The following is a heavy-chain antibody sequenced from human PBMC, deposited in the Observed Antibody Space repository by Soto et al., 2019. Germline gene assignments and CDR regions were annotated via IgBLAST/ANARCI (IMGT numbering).Heavy chain of an antibody. CDR2: THVSGDT. CDR3: ARSTFYGSKRHFDY. Sequence: QLQLQESGSGLVKPSQTLSLNCAVSGVSISDGGYSWSWIRQPPGKGLEWIGYTHVSGDTYYNPSLTGRVTLSVDRSRNQFSLNLRSMTAADTAVYYCARSTFYGSKRHFDYWGQGTLVSVSS. J-gene: IGHJ4*02. V-gene: IGHV4-30-2*01. D-gene: IGHD3-10*01. CDR1: GVSISDGGYS.